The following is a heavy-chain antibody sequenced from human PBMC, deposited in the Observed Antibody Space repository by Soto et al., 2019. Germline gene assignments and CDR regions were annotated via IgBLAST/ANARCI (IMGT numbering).Heavy chain of an antibody. CDR3: AKDKDPGHSNRANWFDP. D-gene: IGHD6-13*01. CDR2: ISSSGSTV. J-gene: IGHJ5*02. CDR1: GFTFSDYY. V-gene: IGHV3-11*01. Sequence: LRLSCAASGFTFSDYYMNWIRQAPGKGLEWVSYISSSGSTVYYADSVKGRFTISRDNAKNSLSLEMNSLRAEDTAVYYCAKDKDPGHSNRANWFDPWGQGTLVTVS.